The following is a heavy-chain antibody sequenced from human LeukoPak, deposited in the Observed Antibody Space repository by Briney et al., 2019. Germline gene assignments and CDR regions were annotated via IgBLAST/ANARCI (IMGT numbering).Heavy chain of an antibody. CDR2: IYYSGST. Sequence: SETLSLTCTVSGGSISSSSYYWGWIRQPPGKGLEWIGSIYYSGSTYYNPSLKSRVTISVDTSKNQFSLNLSSVTAADTAVYYCARSTDILTGYYPNWFDPWGQGTLVTVSS. CDR1: GGSISSSSYY. J-gene: IGHJ5*02. CDR3: ARSTDILTGYYPNWFDP. D-gene: IGHD3-9*01. V-gene: IGHV4-39*07.